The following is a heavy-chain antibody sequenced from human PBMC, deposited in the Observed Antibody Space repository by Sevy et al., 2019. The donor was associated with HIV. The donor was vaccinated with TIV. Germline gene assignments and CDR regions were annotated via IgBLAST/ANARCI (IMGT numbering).Heavy chain of an antibody. CDR2: IRYDGSNK. Sequence: GGSLRLSCAASGFTFSSYGMHWARQAPGKGLEWVAFIRYDGSNKYYADSVKGRFTMSRDNSKNTLYLQMNSLRAEDTAVYYCAPLYYYGSGSPWGMDVWGQGTTVTVSS. J-gene: IGHJ6*02. V-gene: IGHV3-30*02. CDR3: APLYYYGSGSPWGMDV. D-gene: IGHD3-10*01. CDR1: GFTFSSYG.